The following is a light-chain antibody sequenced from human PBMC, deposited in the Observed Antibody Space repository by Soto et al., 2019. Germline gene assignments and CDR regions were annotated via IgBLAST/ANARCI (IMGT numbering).Light chain of an antibody. CDR1: QTIGNNY. CDR2: DAS. J-gene: IGKJ1*01. Sequence: EIVLTQSPDTLSLSPGERATISCRASQTIGNNYLAWYQQKPGQAPRLLIYDASSRATGIPDRFTGSGSGADFALTISRLEPEDFAVYYCQQCAYSPRTFGQGTKV. V-gene: IGKV3-20*01. CDR3: QQCAYSPRT.